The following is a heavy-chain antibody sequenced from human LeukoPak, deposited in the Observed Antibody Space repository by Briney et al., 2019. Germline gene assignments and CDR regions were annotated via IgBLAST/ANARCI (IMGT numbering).Heavy chain of an antibody. J-gene: IGHJ3*02. CDR3: AKARGDGYNDAFDM. V-gene: IGHV3-30*02. CDR1: GFTFSNYG. CDR2: IRYDRNNE. Sequence: GGSLRLSCASSGFTFSNYGMHWVRQAPGKGLQWMALIRYDRNNEYYADSVKGRFTASGDNSKNTLYLQMNSLGPEDTAIYYCAKARGDGYNDAFDMWGQGTMVTVSS. D-gene: IGHD5-24*01.